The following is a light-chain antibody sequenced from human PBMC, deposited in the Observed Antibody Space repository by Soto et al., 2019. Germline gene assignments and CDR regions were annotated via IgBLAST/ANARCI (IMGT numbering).Light chain of an antibody. CDR3: QQYGRSPWT. Sequence: IVLTQSPGTLSLSPGERATLSCRASQSVSSSYFAWYQQKPGQAPRLLIYGASSRATGIPDRFSGSGSGTDFTLTISRLEPEDFAVYYCQQYGRSPWTFGQGTKVEIK. CDR1: QSVSSSY. V-gene: IGKV3-20*01. CDR2: GAS. J-gene: IGKJ1*01.